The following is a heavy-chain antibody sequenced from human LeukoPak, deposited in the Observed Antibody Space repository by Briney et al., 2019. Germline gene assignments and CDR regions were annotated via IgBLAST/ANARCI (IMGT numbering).Heavy chain of an antibody. J-gene: IGHJ6*02. CDR3: ARDPEVVGPGYSWVYGMDV. CDR2: IKEDGSEK. Sequence: GGALRLSCAASGFTLSSSWMSWGRQAPGKGLERVANIKEDGSEKYYVESVKGRFTISRDNAKNSLYLQMNRLRAEDTAVYYCARDPEVVGPGYSWVYGMDVWGQGTTVTVSS. V-gene: IGHV3-7*01. CDR1: GFTLSSSW. D-gene: IGHD5-18*01.